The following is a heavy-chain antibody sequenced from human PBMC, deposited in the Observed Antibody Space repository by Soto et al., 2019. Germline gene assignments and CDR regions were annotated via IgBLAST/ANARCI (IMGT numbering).Heavy chain of an antibody. D-gene: IGHD6-13*01. CDR1: GFTFSSYA. CDR2: ISGSGRST. Sequence: QPEGSLRLSCAASGFTFSSYAMSWIRQAPGKGLEWVSAISGSGRSTYYANTMNGGFTISRKNSKNTLYLQMNRLRAEDTTVYYFAKDDCRSWYKRFDPWGQGALVNVSS. J-gene: IGHJ5*02. CDR3: AKDDCRSWYKRFDP. V-gene: IGHV3-23*01.